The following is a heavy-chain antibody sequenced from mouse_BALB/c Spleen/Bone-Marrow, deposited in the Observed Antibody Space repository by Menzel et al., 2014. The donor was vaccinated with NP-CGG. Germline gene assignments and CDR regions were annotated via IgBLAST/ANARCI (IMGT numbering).Heavy chain of an antibody. CDR2: IYPGDGST. CDR3: ARSGDSSGYGFAY. J-gene: IGHJ3*01. CDR1: GYTFTSYD. V-gene: IGHV1S56*01. D-gene: IGHD3-2*01. Sequence: VQLVESGPELVKPGALVKISCKASGYTFTSYDINWVKRRPGQGLERIGWIYPGDGSTKYNEKFKGKATLTADKSSSTVYMQLSSLTSENSAVYFCARSGDSSGYGFAYWGQGTLVTVSA.